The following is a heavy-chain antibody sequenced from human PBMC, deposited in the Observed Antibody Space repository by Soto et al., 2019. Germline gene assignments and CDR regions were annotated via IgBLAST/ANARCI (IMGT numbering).Heavy chain of an antibody. Sequence: QVQLVQSGAEVKKPGSSVNVSCKASGGTFSSYTISWVRQAPGQGLEWVGRIIPLLRIANYAQKFQGRVTITADRSSGTAYMDLSSLRSDDTDVYYCSRDPPALKGDAYDVWGQGTMVIVS. CDR2: IIPLLRIA. CDR1: GGTFSSYT. J-gene: IGHJ3*01. CDR3: SRDPPALKGDAYDV. V-gene: IGHV1-69*08.